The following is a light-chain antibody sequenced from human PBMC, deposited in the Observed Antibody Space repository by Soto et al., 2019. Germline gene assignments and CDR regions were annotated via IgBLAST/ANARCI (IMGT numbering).Light chain of an antibody. CDR3: QQYAGSQIT. Sequence: EIVLTQSTGTLSLFPGERATLSCRASQSVSSNFLAWYQQNPGQAPRLLISGASSRATSIPGRFSGSGSGTDFTLTISRLEPEDFAVYHCQQYAGSQITFGQGKRLEIK. V-gene: IGKV3-20*01. CDR2: GAS. J-gene: IGKJ5*01. CDR1: QSVSSNF.